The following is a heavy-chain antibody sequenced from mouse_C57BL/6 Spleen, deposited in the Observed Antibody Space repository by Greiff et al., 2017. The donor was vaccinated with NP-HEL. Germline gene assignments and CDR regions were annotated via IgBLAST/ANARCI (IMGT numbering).Heavy chain of an antibody. CDR1: GYTFTSYW. Sequence: QVQLQQPGAELVKPGASVKMSCKASGYTFTSYWITWVKQRPGQGLEWIGDIYPGSGSTNYNEKFKSKATLTVDTSSSTAYMQLSSLTSEDSAVYYCAREETVVAHFDYWGQGTTLTVSS. D-gene: IGHD1-1*01. V-gene: IGHV1-55*01. CDR2: IYPGSGST. J-gene: IGHJ2*01. CDR3: AREETVVAHFDY.